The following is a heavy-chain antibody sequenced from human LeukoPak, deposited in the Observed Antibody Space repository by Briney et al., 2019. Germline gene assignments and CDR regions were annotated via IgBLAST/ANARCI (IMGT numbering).Heavy chain of an antibody. D-gene: IGHD2-2*01. CDR3: ARGVPGYCSSTSCYPFDY. CDR1: GGSFSAYY. V-gene: IGHV4-34*01. J-gene: IGHJ4*02. Sequence: PTETLSLTCAVYGGSFSAYYWSWIRQPPGKGLEWIGEINHSGSTNYNPSLKSRVTISVDTSKNQFSLKLSSVTAADTAVYYCARGVPGYCSSTSCYPFDYWGQGTLVTVSS. CDR2: INHSGST.